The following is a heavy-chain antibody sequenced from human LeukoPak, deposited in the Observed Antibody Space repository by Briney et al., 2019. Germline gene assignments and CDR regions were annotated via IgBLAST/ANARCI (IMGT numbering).Heavy chain of an antibody. V-gene: IGHV1-2*02. J-gene: IGHJ5*02. CDR3: ARMIAATQRYNWFDP. Sequence: ASVKVSCKASGYTFTGYYMQWVRQAPGQGLEWMGWINPNSGGTNYAQKFQGRVTMTRDTSISTAYMELSRLRSDDTAVYYCARMIAATQRYNWFDPWGQGTLVTVSS. CDR2: INPNSGGT. CDR1: GYTFTGYY. D-gene: IGHD2-15*01.